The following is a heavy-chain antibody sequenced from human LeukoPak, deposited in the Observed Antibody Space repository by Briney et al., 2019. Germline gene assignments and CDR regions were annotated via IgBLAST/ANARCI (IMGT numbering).Heavy chain of an antibody. CDR3: ARGPFTYYYDSSGYGKYFQH. CDR2: INHSGST. CDR1: GGSISSSSYY. V-gene: IGHV4-39*07. J-gene: IGHJ1*01. Sequence: PSETLSLTCTVSGGSISSSSYYWGWIRQPPGKGLEWIGEINHSGSTNYNPSLKSRVTISVDTSKNQFSLKLSSVTAADTAVYYCARGPFTYYYDSSGYGKYFQHWGQGTLVTVSS. D-gene: IGHD3-22*01.